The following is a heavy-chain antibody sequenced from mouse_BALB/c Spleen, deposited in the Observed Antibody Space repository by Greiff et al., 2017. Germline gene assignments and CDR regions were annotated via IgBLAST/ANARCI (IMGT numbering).Heavy chain of an antibody. CDR3: ARKTTATAY. Sequence: VQLKQSGAELVRPGALVKLSCKASGFNIKDYYMHWVKQRPEQGLEWIGWIDPENGNTIYDPKFQGKASITADTSSNTAYLQLSSLTSEDTAVYYCARKTTATAYWGQGTLVTVSA. V-gene: IGHV14-1*02. CDR1: GFNIKDYY. CDR2: IDPENGNT. D-gene: IGHD1-2*01. J-gene: IGHJ3*01.